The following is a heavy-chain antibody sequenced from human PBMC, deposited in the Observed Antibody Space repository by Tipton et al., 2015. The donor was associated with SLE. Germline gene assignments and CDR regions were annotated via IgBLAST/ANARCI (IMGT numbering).Heavy chain of an antibody. CDR1: EFTFSIYA. D-gene: IGHD6-19*01. V-gene: IGHV3-30*04. CDR2: ISYDGSDK. J-gene: IGHJ6*02. CDR3: ARELIAVAGYGMDV. Sequence: SLRLSCAASEFTFSIYAMHWVRQAPGKGLEWVAVISYDGSDKYYADSVKGRFTISRDNSKNTLYLQMNSLRAEDTAVYYCARELIAVAGYGMDVWGQGTTVTVSS.